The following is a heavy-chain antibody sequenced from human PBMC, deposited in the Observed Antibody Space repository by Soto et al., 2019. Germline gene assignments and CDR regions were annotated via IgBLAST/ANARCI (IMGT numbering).Heavy chain of an antibody. V-gene: IGHV1-69*06. J-gene: IGHJ6*02. Sequence: QVQLVQSGAEVKKPGSSVKVSCKASGGTFSSYAISWVRQAPGQGLEWMGGIIPIFGTANYAQKFQGRVTITADKSTSTAYMELSSLRSEDTAVYYCARDLGDSSGWKNYYYGMDVWGQGTTVTVSS. CDR1: GGTFSSYA. CDR2: IIPIFGTA. CDR3: ARDLGDSSGWKNYYYGMDV. D-gene: IGHD6-19*01.